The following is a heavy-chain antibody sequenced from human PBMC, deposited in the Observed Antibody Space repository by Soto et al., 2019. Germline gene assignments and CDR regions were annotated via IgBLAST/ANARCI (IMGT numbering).Heavy chain of an antibody. CDR2: ISYDGTYK. J-gene: IGHJ6*02. V-gene: IGHV3-30*18. CDR3: AKVHCSSTSCYPKYYYYYGMDV. Sequence: GGSLRLSCAASGFTFSNYGMHWVRRAPGQGLEWVAVISYDGTYKNYANSMKGRFTISRDNSKNTLYLQMNSLRPEDTAVYYCAKVHCSSTSCYPKYYYYYGMDVWGQGTTVTVS. D-gene: IGHD2-2*01. CDR1: GFTFSNYG.